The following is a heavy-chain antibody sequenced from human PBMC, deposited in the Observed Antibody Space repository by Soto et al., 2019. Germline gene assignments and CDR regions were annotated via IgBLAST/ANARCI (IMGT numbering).Heavy chain of an antibody. Sequence: SVKVSCKASGGTFSSYAISWVRQAPGQGLEWMGGIIPIFGTANYAQKFQGRVTITADESTSTAYMELSSLRSEDTAVYYCARGLQQLVLGYSQHWGQGTLVTVSS. CDR1: GGTFSSYA. CDR3: ARGLQQLVLGYSQH. J-gene: IGHJ1*01. D-gene: IGHD6-13*01. V-gene: IGHV1-69*13. CDR2: IIPIFGTA.